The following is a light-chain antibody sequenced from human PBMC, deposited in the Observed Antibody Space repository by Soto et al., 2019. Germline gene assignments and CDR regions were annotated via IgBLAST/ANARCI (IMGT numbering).Light chain of an antibody. CDR2: CAS. CDR3: QHYNNWPPLT. V-gene: IGKV3-15*01. Sequence: EIVMTQSPATLSVSPGERATLSCRASQRVSSNLAWYQQKPGQAPRLLIYCASTSATGIPARFSGSGSGTEFTLTISSLQSEDFAVYYCQHYNNWPPLTFGGGTKVEIK. CDR1: QRVSSN. J-gene: IGKJ4*01.